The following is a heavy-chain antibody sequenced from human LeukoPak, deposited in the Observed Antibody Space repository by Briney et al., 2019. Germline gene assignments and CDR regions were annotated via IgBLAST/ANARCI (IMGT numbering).Heavy chain of an antibody. D-gene: IGHD2-2*01. Sequence: SVKVSCKASGGTFSSYAISWVRQAPGQGLEWMGRIIPILGIANYAQKFQGRVTITADKSTSTAYMELSSLRSEDTAVYYCARDSRCSSTSCYGIEYFQHWGQGTLVTVSS. V-gene: IGHV1-69*04. CDR3: ARDSRCSSTSCYGIEYFQH. CDR1: GGTFSSYA. CDR2: IIPILGIA. J-gene: IGHJ1*01.